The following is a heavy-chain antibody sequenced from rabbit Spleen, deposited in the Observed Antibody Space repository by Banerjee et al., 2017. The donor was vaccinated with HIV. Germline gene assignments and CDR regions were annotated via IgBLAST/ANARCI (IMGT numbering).Heavy chain of an antibody. CDR3: ARGDVGGVYEYDLKL. J-gene: IGHJ3*01. Sequence: QSLEESGGDLVKPGASLTLTCKASGLDFSSNYWICWVRQAPGKGLEWIACIDVTKSGNTYYTSWAKGRFAISKTSSTTVALQVTSLTVADTATYFCARGDVGGVYEYDLKLWGQGTLVTVS. D-gene: IGHD2-1*01. V-gene: IGHV1S40*01. CDR2: IDVTKSGNT. CDR1: GLDFSSNYW.